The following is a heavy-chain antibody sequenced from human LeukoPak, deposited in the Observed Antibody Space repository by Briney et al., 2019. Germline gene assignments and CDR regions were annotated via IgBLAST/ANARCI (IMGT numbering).Heavy chain of an antibody. CDR2: IIPTFGTA. CDR3: ARGGGDYGGNSYYYMDV. Sequence: SVKVSCKASGGTFSSYAISWVRQAPGQGLEWMGGIIPTFGTANYAQKFQGRVTITTDESTSTAYMELSSLRSEDTAVYYCARGGGDYGGNSYYYMDVWGKGTTVTVSS. V-gene: IGHV1-69*05. CDR1: GGTFSSYA. D-gene: IGHD4-23*01. J-gene: IGHJ6*03.